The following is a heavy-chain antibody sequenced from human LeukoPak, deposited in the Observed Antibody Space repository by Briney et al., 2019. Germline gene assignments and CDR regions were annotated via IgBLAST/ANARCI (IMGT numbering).Heavy chain of an antibody. J-gene: IGHJ4*02. D-gene: IGHD3/OR15-3a*01. V-gene: IGHV4-39*01. Sequence: PSETLSLTCTVSGVSISSSNSYWGWIRQPPGTGLEWIGSIYYTGNTYYNASLKSRVTISIDTSKNQISLRLTSVTATDTAVYYCARQTGSGLFILPGGQGTLVTVSS. CDR1: GVSISSSNSY. CDR3: ARQTGSGLFILP. CDR2: IYYTGNT.